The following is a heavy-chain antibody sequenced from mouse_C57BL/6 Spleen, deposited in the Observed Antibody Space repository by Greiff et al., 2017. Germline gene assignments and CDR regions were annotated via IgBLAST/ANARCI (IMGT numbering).Heavy chain of an antibody. V-gene: IGHV14-2*01. D-gene: IGHD2-4*01. CDR2: IDPEDGET. CDR3: ARRYDYVNAMDY. CDR1: GFNIKDYY. J-gene: IGHJ4*01. Sequence: VQLQQSGAELVKPGASVKLSCTASGFNIKDYYMHWVKQRTEQGLEWIGRIDPEDGETKYAPKFQGKATLTVDTSSSTAYMQLSSLTSEDSAVYYCARRYDYVNAMDYWGQGTSVTVSS.